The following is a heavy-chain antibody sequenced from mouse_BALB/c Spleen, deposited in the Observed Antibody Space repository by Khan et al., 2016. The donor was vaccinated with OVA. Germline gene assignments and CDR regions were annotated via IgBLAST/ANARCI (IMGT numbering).Heavy chain of an antibody. D-gene: IGHD2-1*01. CDR3: LWVYFGYFDY. Sequence: EVELVESGGGLVKPGGSLKVSCAASGFTFSSYAMSWVRQTPEKRLEWVATISSGGSLTYYPDSVQGRFTISRDNGKNTLYLLMSSLRSEDTAMYYCLWVYFGYFDYWGQGTTLTVSS. V-gene: IGHV5-9-3*01. CDR1: GFTFSSYA. J-gene: IGHJ2*01. CDR2: ISSGGSLT.